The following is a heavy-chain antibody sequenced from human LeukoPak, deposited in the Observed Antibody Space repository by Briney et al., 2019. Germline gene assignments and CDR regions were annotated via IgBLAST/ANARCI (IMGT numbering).Heavy chain of an antibody. CDR2: ISAYNGNT. J-gene: IGHJ4*02. Sequence: ASVKVSCKASGYTFTSYGISWVRQPPGQGLEWMGWISAYNGNTNYAQKLQGRVTMTTDTSTSTAYMELRSLRSDDTAVYYCAIEVGSGSYYYFDYWGQGTLVTVSS. V-gene: IGHV1-18*01. D-gene: IGHD3-10*01. CDR1: GYTFTSYG. CDR3: AIEVGSGSYYYFDY.